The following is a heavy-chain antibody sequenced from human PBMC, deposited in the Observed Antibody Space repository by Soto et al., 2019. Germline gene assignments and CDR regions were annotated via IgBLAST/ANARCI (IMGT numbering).Heavy chain of an antibody. CDR3: AKGAEMPTIPFDY. CDR1: GFTFNTLA. V-gene: IGHV3-23*01. J-gene: IGHJ4*02. CDR2: INKSGGSR. Sequence: GGSLRLSCAAAGFTFNTLAMTWVRLAPGRGLEWVSRINKSGGSRYYADSVKGLFTVSRDNSNNTLYLQMNSLRAEDTAIYFCAKGAEMPTIPFDYWGQGAQVTVSS. D-gene: IGHD5-12*01.